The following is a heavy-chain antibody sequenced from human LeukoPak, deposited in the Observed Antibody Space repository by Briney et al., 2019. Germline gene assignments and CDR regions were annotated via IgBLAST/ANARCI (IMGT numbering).Heavy chain of an antibody. CDR2: ISSSSSYI. D-gene: IGHD6-13*01. CDR1: GFTFSSYI. V-gene: IGHV3-21*01. Sequence: SGGSLRLSCAASGFTFSSYIMTWVRQAPGKGLEWVSSISSSSSYIYYAASVKGRFTISRDNAKNSLYLQMNSLRGEDTAVYYCARDSREYSSSWNAHDAFDIRGQGTMVTVSS. CDR3: ARDSREYSSSWNAHDAFDI. J-gene: IGHJ3*02.